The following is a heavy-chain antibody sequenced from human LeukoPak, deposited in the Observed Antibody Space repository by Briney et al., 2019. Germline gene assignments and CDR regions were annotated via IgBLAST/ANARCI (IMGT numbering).Heavy chain of an antibody. CDR1: GFTFSSYD. CDR3: AKDDSSGLYDY. D-gene: IGHD6-19*01. CDR2: ISGSGGST. Sequence: GGSLRLSCAASGFTFSSYDMSWVRQAPGKGLEWGSAISGSGGSTYYADSVKGLFTISRDNSKNTLYLQMNSLRAEDTAVYYCAKDDSSGLYDYWGQGTLVTVSS. J-gene: IGHJ4*02. V-gene: IGHV3-23*01.